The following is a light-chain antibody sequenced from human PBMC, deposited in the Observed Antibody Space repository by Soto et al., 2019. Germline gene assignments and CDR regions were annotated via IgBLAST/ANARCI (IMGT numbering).Light chain of an antibody. V-gene: IGKV3-11*01. CDR3: QQRSNRQGDLT. Sequence: EIVLTQSPATLSLSPGERATLSCRASQSVSSYLAWYQQKPGQAPRLLIYDASNRATGIPARFSGSGSGTDFTLTISSLEPEDFAVYYCQQRSNRQGDLTFGGGTKVEIK. J-gene: IGKJ4*01. CDR2: DAS. CDR1: QSVSSY.